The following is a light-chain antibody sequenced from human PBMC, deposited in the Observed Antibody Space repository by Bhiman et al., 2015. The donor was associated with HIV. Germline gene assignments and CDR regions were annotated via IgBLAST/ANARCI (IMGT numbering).Light chain of an antibody. CDR1: SLRSYY. CDR3: NSRDSSGNHANWV. Sequence: SSELTQDPAVSVALGQTVRITCQGDSLRSYYASWYQQKPGQAPVLVIYGKNNRPSGIPDRFSGSSSGNTASLTITGAQAEDEADYYCNSRDSSGNHANWVFGGGTKLTVL. V-gene: IGLV3-19*01. J-gene: IGLJ3*02. CDR2: GKN.